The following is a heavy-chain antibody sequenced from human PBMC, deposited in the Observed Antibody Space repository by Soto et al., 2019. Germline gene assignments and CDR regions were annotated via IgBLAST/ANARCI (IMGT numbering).Heavy chain of an antibody. V-gene: IGHV1-3*04. J-gene: IGHJ4*02. D-gene: IGHD6-19*01. CDR2: VNTCNGNT. CDR1: GYTFTSHA. Sequence: ASVKVSCKASGYTFTSHAMHWVRQAPGQRLEWRGCVNTCNGNTKYSQNFKGSVTITRDTSANTTYMELSGLRSEETAIYYCARKYSSAWTTYFDXWGQGTLVTVSX. CDR3: ARKYSSAWTTYFDX.